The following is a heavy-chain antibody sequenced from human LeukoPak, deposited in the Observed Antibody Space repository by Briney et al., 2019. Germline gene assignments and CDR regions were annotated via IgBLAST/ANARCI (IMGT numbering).Heavy chain of an antibody. CDR2: MNPNSGNT. J-gene: IGHJ6*03. D-gene: IGHD6-13*01. Sequence: GASVKVSCKASGYTFTSYDINWVRQATGQGLEWMGWMNPNSGNTGYAQKFQGRVTITRNTSISTAYMELSSLRSEDTAVYYCARGSSSWYYYYMDVWGKGTTVTVSS. CDR1: GYTFTSYD. V-gene: IGHV1-8*03. CDR3: ARGSSSWYYYYMDV.